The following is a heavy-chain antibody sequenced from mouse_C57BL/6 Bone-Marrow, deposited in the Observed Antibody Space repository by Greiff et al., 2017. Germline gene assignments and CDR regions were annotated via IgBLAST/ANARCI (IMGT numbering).Heavy chain of an antibody. D-gene: IGHD2-3*01. CDR3: ARNRAGGYYVIWYFDV. Sequence: QVTLKVSGPGILQPSQTLSLSCSFSGFSLSTFGLGVGWLRQPSGKGLEWLAHIWWDDANYYNPALKSRLKSSKETSKNQVFLKIDKVDTADTATYYCARNRAGGYYVIWYFDVWGTGTAVTVSS. CDR1: GFSLSTFGLG. V-gene: IGHV8-8*01. J-gene: IGHJ1*03. CDR2: IWWDDAN.